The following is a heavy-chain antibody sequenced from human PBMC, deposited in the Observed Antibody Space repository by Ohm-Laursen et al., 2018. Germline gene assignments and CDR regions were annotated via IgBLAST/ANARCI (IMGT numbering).Heavy chain of an antibody. J-gene: IGHJ4*02. D-gene: IGHD6-19*01. V-gene: IGHV4-34*01. CDR1: GGSFSGYY. CDR2: INHSRST. CDR3: ARGFSGWWGRIDY. Sequence: GTLSLTWAVYGGSFSGYYSNWIRQPPGKGLEGIGEINHSRSTKYNSSFKSRVTIAEDPSKNQVFLKLSSVAAADTAVYYCARGFSGWWGRIDYWGQGILVTVSS.